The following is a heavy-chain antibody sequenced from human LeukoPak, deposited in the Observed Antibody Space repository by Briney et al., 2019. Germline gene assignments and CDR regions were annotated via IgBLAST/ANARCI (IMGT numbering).Heavy chain of an antibody. D-gene: IGHD4-11*01. J-gene: IGHJ5*02. Sequence: ASVKVSCKASGYTFTSYGISWVRQAPGQGLEWMGWISAYNGNTNYARKLQGRVTMTTDTSTSTAYMELRSLRSDDTAVYYCARDPAVTTSSWFDPWGQGTLVTVSS. V-gene: IGHV1-18*01. CDR1: GYTFTSYG. CDR2: ISAYNGNT. CDR3: ARDPAVTTSSWFDP.